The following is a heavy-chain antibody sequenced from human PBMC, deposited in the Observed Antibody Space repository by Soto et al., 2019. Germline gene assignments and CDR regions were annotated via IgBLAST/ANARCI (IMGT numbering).Heavy chain of an antibody. CDR1: GGTFSSYT. J-gene: IGHJ4*02. V-gene: IGHV1-69*02. CDR3: AGPNPQPGSGFLFAY. Sequence: QVQLVQSGAEVKKPGSSVKVSCKASGGTFSSYTISWVRQAPGQGLEWMGRIIPILGITNYAQKCQGRVSITADKSTSTAYMELSSLRSEDTAVYYCAGPNPQPGSGFLFAYWGQGTLVTVSS. CDR2: IIPILGIT. D-gene: IGHD2-21*01.